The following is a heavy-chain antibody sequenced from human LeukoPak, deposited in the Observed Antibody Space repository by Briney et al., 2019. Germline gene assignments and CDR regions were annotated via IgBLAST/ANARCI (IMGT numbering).Heavy chain of an antibody. CDR1: GYTFTSYG. CDR2: ISAYNGNT. D-gene: IGHD1-1*01. CDR3: ARAATVTENLFRTTGPYNWFDP. V-gene: IGHV1-18*01. Sequence: ASVKVSCKASGYTFTSYGISWVRQAPGQGLEWMGWISAYNGNTNYAQKLQGRVTMTTDTSTSTAYMELRSLRSDDTAVYYCARAATVTENLFRTTGPYNWFDPWGQGTLVTVSS. J-gene: IGHJ5*02.